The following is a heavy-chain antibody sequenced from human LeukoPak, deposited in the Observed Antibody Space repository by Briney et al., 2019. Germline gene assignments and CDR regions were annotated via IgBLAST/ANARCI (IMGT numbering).Heavy chain of an antibody. D-gene: IGHD5-18*01. V-gene: IGHV4-61*01. Sequence: PSETLSLTCDVSGVSINTCCYYWTWIRQPPGKGLEWIGYKYYSGSTRYSSSLRSRLTISLDSSKNQFSLRLTSVTAADTAVYYCARGRSYGFDFDSWGPGTLVIVSS. CDR1: GVSINTCCYY. CDR3: ARGRSYGFDFDS. J-gene: IGHJ4*02. CDR2: KYYSGST.